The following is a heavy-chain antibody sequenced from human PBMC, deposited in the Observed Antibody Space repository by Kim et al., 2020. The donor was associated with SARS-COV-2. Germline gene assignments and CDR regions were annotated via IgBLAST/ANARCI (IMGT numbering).Heavy chain of an antibody. Sequence: PSLKSRVTISVDTSKNQFSLKLSSVSAADTAVYYCATSIAAAGRGNGMDVWGQGTTVTVSS. V-gene: IGHV4-34*01. D-gene: IGHD6-13*01. J-gene: IGHJ6*02. CDR3: ATSIAAAGRGNGMDV.